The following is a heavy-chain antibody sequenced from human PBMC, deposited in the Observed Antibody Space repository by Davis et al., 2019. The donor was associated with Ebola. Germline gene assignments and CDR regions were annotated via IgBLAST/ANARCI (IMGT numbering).Heavy chain of an antibody. CDR2: ISSSSSYI. J-gene: IGHJ4*02. D-gene: IGHD2-15*01. CDR1: GFTFSSYS. V-gene: IGHV3-21*01. CDR3: ARDWGYCSGGSCYYFDY. Sequence: GESLKISCAASGFTFSSYSMNWVRQAPGKGLEWVSSISSSSSYIYYADSVKGRFTISRDNAKNSLYLQMNSLRDEDTAVYYCARDWGYCSGGSCYYFDYWGQGTLVTVSS.